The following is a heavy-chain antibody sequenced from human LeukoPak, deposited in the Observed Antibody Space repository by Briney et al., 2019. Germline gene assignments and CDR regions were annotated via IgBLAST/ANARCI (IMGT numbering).Heavy chain of an antibody. CDR2: IYYSGST. Sequence: SETLSLTCTVSGGSISSYYWSWIRQPPGKGLEWIGYIYYSGSTNYNPSLKSRVTISVDTSKNQFSLKLSSATAADTAVYYCARRGGDYFDYYYYGMDVWGQGTTVTVSS. CDR1: GGSISSYY. J-gene: IGHJ6*02. D-gene: IGHD4-17*01. CDR3: ARRGGDYFDYYYYGMDV. V-gene: IGHV4-59*08.